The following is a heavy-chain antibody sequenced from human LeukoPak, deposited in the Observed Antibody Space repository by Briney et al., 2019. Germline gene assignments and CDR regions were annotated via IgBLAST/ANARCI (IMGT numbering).Heavy chain of an antibody. D-gene: IGHD3-16*02. Sequence: SETLSLTCAVYGGSFSGYYWSWIRQPPGKGLEWIGEINHSGSTNYNPSLKSRVTISVDTSKSQFSLKLSSVTAADTAVYYCARDVSWLSYYFDYWGQGTLVTVSS. CDR1: GGSFSGYY. CDR2: INHSGST. CDR3: ARDVSWLSYYFDY. J-gene: IGHJ4*02. V-gene: IGHV4-34*01.